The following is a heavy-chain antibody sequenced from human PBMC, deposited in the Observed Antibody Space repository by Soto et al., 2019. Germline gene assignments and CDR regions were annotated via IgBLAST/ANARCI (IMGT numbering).Heavy chain of an antibody. CDR3: VRERAGRRDFPHHTFDI. CDR1: GFSFSVYY. J-gene: IGHJ3*02. CDR2: IDRNGDIV. V-gene: IGHV3-11*01. Sequence: QVQLVESGGGLVKPGGSLRLSCAASGFSFSVYYMTWIRQAPGSGLEWISSIDRNGDIVYYADSVKGRFTISRDYAKISLYLQMESPRVEGTAVYYCVRERAGRRDFPHHTFDIRGQGTMVTVAS.